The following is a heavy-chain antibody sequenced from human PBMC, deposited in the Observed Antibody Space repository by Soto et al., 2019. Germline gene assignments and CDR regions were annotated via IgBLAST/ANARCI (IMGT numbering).Heavy chain of an antibody. CDR1: GGSISGYY. J-gene: IGHJ1*01. Sequence: SETLPLTCSVSGGSISGYYWSWIRQTTEKGLEWIGYSYYSGSTNYSPSLKSRVSMLIDMSKNQFSLKLTSVSAADTAVYYCAAAARYWGQGILVT. D-gene: IGHD2-15*01. CDR2: SYYSGST. CDR3: AAAARY. V-gene: IGHV4-59*01.